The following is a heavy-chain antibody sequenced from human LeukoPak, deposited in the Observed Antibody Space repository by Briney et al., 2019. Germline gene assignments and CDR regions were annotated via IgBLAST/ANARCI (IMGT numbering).Heavy chain of an antibody. J-gene: IGHJ4*02. D-gene: IGHD4-17*01. Sequence: SETLSLTCSVSGDSISSSSYYWGWIRQPPGKGLEWIGSIFYSGSTYYNPSLKSRVTISVDTSKNQFSLKLSSVTAADTAVYYCARAGYGDSDFDYWGQGTLVTVSS. CDR1: GDSISSSSYY. CDR3: ARAGYGDSDFDY. V-gene: IGHV4-39*07. CDR2: IFYSGST.